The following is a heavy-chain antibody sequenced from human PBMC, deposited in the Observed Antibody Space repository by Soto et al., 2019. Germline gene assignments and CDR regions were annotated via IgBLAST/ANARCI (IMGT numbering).Heavy chain of an antibody. D-gene: IGHD2-8*01. Sequence: GASVKVSCKASGYTFSDYAITWVRQAPGQGLEWMGWISAYSGNTKYAQKFQGRVTMTTDTSTNTAHMELRSLGSDDTAVYYCARXGPSSTVYALILHWFDPWGQGTLVTVSS. J-gene: IGHJ5*02. CDR2: ISAYSGNT. V-gene: IGHV1-18*04. CDR3: ARXGPSSTVYALILHWFDP. CDR1: GYTFSDYA.